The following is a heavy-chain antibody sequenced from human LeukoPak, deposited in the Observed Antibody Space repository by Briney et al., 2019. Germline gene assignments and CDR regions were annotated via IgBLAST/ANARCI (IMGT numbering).Heavy chain of an antibody. CDR1: GYTFTTYD. J-gene: IGHJ4*02. CDR3: ARRIRGAPTDY. V-gene: IGHV1-8*01. D-gene: IGHD3-10*01. CDR2: MNPNSGNT. Sequence: ASVKVSCKASGYTFTTYDLNWVRQATGQGLEWMGLMNPNSGNTGYAQKFQGSVTMTRNISITTAYMELSNLTSEDTAVYYCARRIRGAPTDYWGQGTLVTVSS.